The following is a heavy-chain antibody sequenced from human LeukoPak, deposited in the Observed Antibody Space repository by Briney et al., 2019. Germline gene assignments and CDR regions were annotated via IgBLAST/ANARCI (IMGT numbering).Heavy chain of an antibody. V-gene: IGHV1-2*06. CDR1: GYTFSDYF. D-gene: IGHD1-26*01. J-gene: IGHJ4*02. CDR2: INANSGVT. Sequence: ASVKVSCKTSGYTFSDYFIHWVRQAPGQGLEWMGRINANSGVTEYEQKFQGRVTMTRDTSISTAYVEVNWLISDDTAIYYCARDVSSTPNWEFDYWGQGTLVTVSS. CDR3: ARDVSSTPNWEFDY.